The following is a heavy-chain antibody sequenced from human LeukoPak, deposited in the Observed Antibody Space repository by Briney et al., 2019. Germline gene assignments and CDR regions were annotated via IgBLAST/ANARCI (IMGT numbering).Heavy chain of an antibody. Sequence: NPGGSLRLSCAASGFSFSNYNMNWVRKAPGKGLEWVSYISSRGSYTYYADSVKGRFTISRDNAKNSLYLQMNSLRAEDTAVYYCAKEQYYYDSSGSLDCWGQGTLVTVSS. CDR3: AKEQYYYDSSGSLDC. V-gene: IGHV3-21*04. D-gene: IGHD3-22*01. J-gene: IGHJ4*02. CDR1: GFSFSNYN. CDR2: ISSRGSYT.